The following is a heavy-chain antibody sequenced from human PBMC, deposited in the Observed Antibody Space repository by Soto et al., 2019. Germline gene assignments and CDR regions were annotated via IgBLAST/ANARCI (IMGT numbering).Heavy chain of an antibody. Sequence: GGSLRLSCAASGFFFGNFGMHWVRRAPGKGLEWVAAIQSDGSKKYYADSVKGRFTISRDNSKNTLYLQMNSLRAEDTAVYYCAKNSYGDYDDLDYWGQGTLVTVSS. D-gene: IGHD4-17*01. J-gene: IGHJ4*02. CDR3: AKNSYGDYDDLDY. V-gene: IGHV3-30*02. CDR2: IQSDGSKK. CDR1: GFFFGNFG.